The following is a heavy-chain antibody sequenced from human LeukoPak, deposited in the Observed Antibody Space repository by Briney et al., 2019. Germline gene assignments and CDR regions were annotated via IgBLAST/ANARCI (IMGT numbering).Heavy chain of an antibody. V-gene: IGHV4-59*01. J-gene: IGHJ5*02. CDR1: GGSISSYY. CDR3: ARDLLDYYDSSGPYSNWFDP. Sequence: SETLSLTCTVSGGSISSYYWGWIRQPPGKGLEWIGYIYYSGSTNYNPSLKSRVTISVDTSKNQFSLKLSSVTAADTAVYYCARDLLDYYDSSGPYSNWFDPWGQGTLVTVSS. D-gene: IGHD3-22*01. CDR2: IYYSGST.